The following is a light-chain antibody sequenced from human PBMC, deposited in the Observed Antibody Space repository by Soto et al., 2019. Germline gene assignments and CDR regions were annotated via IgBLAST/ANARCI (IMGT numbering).Light chain of an antibody. CDR1: QSISSY. CDR3: QQYNNWPPIT. J-gene: IGKJ5*01. V-gene: IGKV1-39*01. CDR2: AAS. Sequence: DIQMTQSPSSLSASVGHRVTITCRASQSISSYLNWYQQKPGKAPKLLIYAASSLQSGVPSRFSGSGSGTEFTLTISSLQSEDFAVYYCQQYNNWPPITFGQGTRLEIK.